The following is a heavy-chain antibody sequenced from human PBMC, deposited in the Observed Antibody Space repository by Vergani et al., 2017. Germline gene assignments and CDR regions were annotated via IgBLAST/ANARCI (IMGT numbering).Heavy chain of an antibody. CDR1: GGSISSYY. J-gene: IGHJ4*02. V-gene: IGHV4-59*01. Sequence: QVQLQQWGAGLLKPSETLSLTCTVSGGSISSYYWSWIRQPPGKGLEWIGYIYYSGSTNYNPSLKSRVTISVDTSKNQFSLKLSSVTAADTAVYYCARESYSSSPGAIDYWGQGTLVTVSS. D-gene: IGHD6-6*01. CDR2: IYYSGST. CDR3: ARESYSSSPGAIDY.